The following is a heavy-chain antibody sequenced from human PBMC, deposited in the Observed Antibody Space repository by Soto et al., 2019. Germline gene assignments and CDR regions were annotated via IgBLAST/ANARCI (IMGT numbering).Heavy chain of an antibody. CDR2: MNPGSGDT. V-gene: IGHV1-8*01. CDR1: GYSFTNND. D-gene: IGHD3-16*01. J-gene: IGHJ5*02. CDR3: ARMATFGSLNWFDP. Sequence: GASVKVSCKASGYSFTNNDVTWVRQATGQGLEWMGWMNPGSGDTGYAQKFQGRVNMTRDISIATAYMELSSLRSDDTAIYYCARMATFGSLNWFDPWGQGTLVTVS.